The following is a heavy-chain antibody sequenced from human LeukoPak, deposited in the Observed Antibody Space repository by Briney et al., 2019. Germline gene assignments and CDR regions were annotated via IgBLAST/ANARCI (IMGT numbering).Heavy chain of an antibody. J-gene: IGHJ6*02. CDR3: ARVKGDRIAVAGTNGMDV. CDR2: ISGSSTYI. V-gene: IGHV3-21*01. CDR1: GFTFSSYN. D-gene: IGHD6-13*01. Sequence: GGSLRLSCAASGFTFSSYNMSWVRQAPGKGLEWVSSISGSSTYIYYADSLKGRFTISRDNAKNSLYLQMNSLRAEDTAVYYCARVKGDRIAVAGTNGMDVWGQGTTVTVSS.